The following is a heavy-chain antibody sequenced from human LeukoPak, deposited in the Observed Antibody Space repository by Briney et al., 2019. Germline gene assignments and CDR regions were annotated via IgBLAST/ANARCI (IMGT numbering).Heavy chain of an antibody. CDR3: ARSWFYFDY. V-gene: IGHV4-38-2*01. CDR1: GYSISSGYY. Sequence: SETLSLTCAVSGYSISSGYYWGWIRQPPGKGLEWIGSIYHSGSTYYNTSLKSRVTISVDTSKNQFSLKLSSVTAADTAVYYCARSWFYFDYWGQGTLVTVSS. CDR2: IYHSGST. D-gene: IGHD3-22*01. J-gene: IGHJ4*02.